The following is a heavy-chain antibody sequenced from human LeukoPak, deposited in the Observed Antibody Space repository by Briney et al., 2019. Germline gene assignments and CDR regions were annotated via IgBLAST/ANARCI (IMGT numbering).Heavy chain of an antibody. CDR2: MNPNSGNT. CDR3: ARTVTTYRYYYYGMDV. Sequence: ASVKVSCKASGYTFTSYDINWVRQATGQGLEWMGWMNPNSGNTGYAQRFQGRVTMTRNTSISTAYMELSSLRSEDTAVYYCARTVTTYRYYYYGMDVWGQGTTVTVSS. CDR1: GYTFTSYD. J-gene: IGHJ6*02. V-gene: IGHV1-8*01. D-gene: IGHD1-14*01.